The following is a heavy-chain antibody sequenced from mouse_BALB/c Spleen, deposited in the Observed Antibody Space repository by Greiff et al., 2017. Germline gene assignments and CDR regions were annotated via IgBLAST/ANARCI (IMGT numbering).Heavy chain of an antibody. CDR2: INPNNGGT. CDR3: ARASTMITRWYFDV. D-gene: IGHD2-4*01. V-gene: IGHV1-18*01. J-gene: IGHJ1*01. Sequence: VQLQQSGPELVKPGASVKIPCKASGYTFTDYNMDWVKQSHGKSLEWIGDINPNNGGTIYNQKFKGKATLTVDKSSSTAYMELRSLTSEDTAVYYCARASTMITRWYFDVWGAGTTVTVSS. CDR1: GYTFTDYN.